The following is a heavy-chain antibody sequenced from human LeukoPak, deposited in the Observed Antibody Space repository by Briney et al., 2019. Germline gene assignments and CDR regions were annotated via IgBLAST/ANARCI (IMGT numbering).Heavy chain of an antibody. Sequence: PSETLSLTCTVSGGSISSSSYYWGWIRQPPGKGLAWIGSIYYSGSTYYNPSLKSRVTISVDTSKNQFSLKLSSVTAADTAVYYCARDKGITMVRGVIPWEYFQHWGQGTLVTVSS. CDR1: GGSISSSSYY. V-gene: IGHV4-39*07. CDR2: IYYSGST. CDR3: ARDKGITMVRGVIPWEYFQH. D-gene: IGHD3-10*01. J-gene: IGHJ1*01.